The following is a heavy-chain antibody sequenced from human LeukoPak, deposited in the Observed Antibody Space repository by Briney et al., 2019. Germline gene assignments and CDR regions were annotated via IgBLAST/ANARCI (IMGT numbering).Heavy chain of an antibody. Sequence: PSETLSLTCTVSGGSISSRDYNWAWIRQPPGKGLEWIGYISYSGGTYYNPSLKSRLTISLDTSKNQVSLSVTSVTAADTAVYYCARDPKRGDGYNYDYWGQGTLVTVSS. J-gene: IGHJ4*02. CDR2: ISYSGGT. D-gene: IGHD5-24*01. CDR3: ARDPKRGDGYNYDY. V-gene: IGHV4-30-4*01. CDR1: GGSISSRDYN.